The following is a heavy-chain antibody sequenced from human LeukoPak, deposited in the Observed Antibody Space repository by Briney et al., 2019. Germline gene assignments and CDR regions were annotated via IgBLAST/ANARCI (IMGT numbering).Heavy chain of an antibody. CDR1: GGSISGYY. CDR2: IYYRGTT. CDR3: ARGRHGMDV. J-gene: IGHJ6*02. V-gene: IGHV4-59*12. Sequence: SETLSLTCTVSGGSISGYYWSWIRQPPGKGLEWIGYIYYRGTTNYNPSLKSRVTISVDKSKNQFSLKLSSVTAADTAVYYCARGRHGMDVWGQGTTVTVSS.